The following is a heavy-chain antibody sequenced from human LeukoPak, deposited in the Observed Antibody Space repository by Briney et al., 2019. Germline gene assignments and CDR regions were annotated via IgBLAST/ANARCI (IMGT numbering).Heavy chain of an antibody. V-gene: IGHV3-30-3*01. CDR2: ISYDGSNK. D-gene: IGHD3-3*01. CDR3: AREGTYYDFWSGYRGWFDP. Sequence: GGSLRLSCAASGFTFSSYAMHWVRQAPGKGLEWVAVISYDGSNKYYADSVKGRFTISRDNAKNSLYLQMNSLRAEDTAVYYCAREGTYYDFWSGYRGWFDPWGQGTLVTVSS. CDR1: GFTFSSYA. J-gene: IGHJ5*02.